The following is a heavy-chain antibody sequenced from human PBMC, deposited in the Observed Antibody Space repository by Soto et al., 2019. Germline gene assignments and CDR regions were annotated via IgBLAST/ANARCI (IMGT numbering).Heavy chain of an antibody. CDR3: AREYYYTMDV. Sequence: QVQLVESGGGLVRPGGSLRLSCEASVFTCRDYYMTWFRQAPGKGLEWLASIDSSTKYTNYAYAVKGRFTISRDNAKNSLYLQMNSLRADDTAVYYCAREYYYTMDVWGQGTMVTVSS. CDR1: VFTCRDYY. CDR2: IDSSTKYT. V-gene: IGHV3-11*05. J-gene: IGHJ6*02.